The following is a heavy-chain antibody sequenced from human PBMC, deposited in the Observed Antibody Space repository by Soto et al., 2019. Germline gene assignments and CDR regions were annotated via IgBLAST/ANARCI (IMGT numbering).Heavy chain of an antibody. CDR3: TRDKRYTSAV. V-gene: IGHV3-74*01. CDR2: VNSDGSIT. J-gene: IGHJ4*02. CDR1: GFAFTNSW. Sequence: EVQLVESGGGLVQPGGSLRRSCAASGFAFTNSWMHWFRQAPGKGLVWVSHVNSDGSITHYADSVKGRFTISRDNAKATVYLQMNSLRVEDTAVYYTTRDKRYTSAVWGQGMLVTVSS. D-gene: IGHD5-18*01.